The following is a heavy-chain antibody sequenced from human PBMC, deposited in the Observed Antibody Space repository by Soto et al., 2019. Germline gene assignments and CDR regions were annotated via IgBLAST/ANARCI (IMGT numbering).Heavy chain of an antibody. CDR1: GFIFSTYG. J-gene: IGHJ4*02. CDR3: AKDESRYCTDSSCYPTDY. Sequence: GGALRLSCAASGFIFSTYGMHWVRQAPGKGLEWVALISCDGRQKYYAESLKGRFTISRDNSKDMLYLEVNSLRAEDTAVYYCAKDESRYCTDSSCYPTDYWGQGTQVTRLL. CDR2: ISCDGRQK. V-gene: IGHV3-30*18. D-gene: IGHD2-15*01.